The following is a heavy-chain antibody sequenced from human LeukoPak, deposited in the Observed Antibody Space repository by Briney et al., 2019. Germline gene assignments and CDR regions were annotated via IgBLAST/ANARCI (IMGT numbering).Heavy chain of an antibody. Sequence: GGSLRLSCAASGFTFSSYWTSWVRQAPGKGLEWVANIKQDGSEKYYVDSVKGRFTISRDNAKNSLYLQMNSLRAEDTAVYYCARGADSGSYYDLDYWGQGTLVTVSS. J-gene: IGHJ4*02. CDR3: ARGADSGSYYDLDY. CDR1: GFTFSSYW. V-gene: IGHV3-7*01. CDR2: IKQDGSEK. D-gene: IGHD1-26*01.